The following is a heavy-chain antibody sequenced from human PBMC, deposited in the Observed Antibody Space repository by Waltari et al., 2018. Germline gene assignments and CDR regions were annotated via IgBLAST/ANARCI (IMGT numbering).Heavy chain of an antibody. D-gene: IGHD6-19*01. J-gene: IGHJ5*02. CDR1: GFTFSTSW. CDR2: IKSDGSST. Sequence: EVQLVESGGGLVQPGGSLRLSCEASGFTFSTSWMHWVRQAPGKGLVWVSRIKSDGSSTTYADSVKGRFTISRDNAKNTLYLQMNSLRVEDTAVYYCARDQGIAVAGRGGNWFDPWGQGTLVTVSS. V-gene: IGHV3-74*01. CDR3: ARDQGIAVAGRGGNWFDP.